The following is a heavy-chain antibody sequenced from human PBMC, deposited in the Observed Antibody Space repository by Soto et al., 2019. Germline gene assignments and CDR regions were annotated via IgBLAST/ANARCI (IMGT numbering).Heavy chain of an antibody. J-gene: IGHJ6*02. D-gene: IGHD4-4*01. CDR3: ARDRMTTVTAGYYYGMDV. V-gene: IGHV6-1*01. CDR1: GDSVSSNSAA. Sequence: SQTLSLTCAISGDSVSSNSAAWNWIRQSPSRGLEWLGRTYYRSKWYNDYAVSVKSRITINPDTSKNQFSLQLNSVTPEDTAVYYCARDRMTTVTAGYYYGMDVRGQGTTVTVSS. CDR2: TYYRSKWYN.